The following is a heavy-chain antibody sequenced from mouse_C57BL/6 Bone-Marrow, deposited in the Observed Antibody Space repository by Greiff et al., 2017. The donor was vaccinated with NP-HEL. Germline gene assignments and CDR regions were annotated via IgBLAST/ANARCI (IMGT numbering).Heavy chain of an antibody. D-gene: IGHD1-1*01. CDR3: ARRGYGSSYWYFDV. J-gene: IGHJ1*03. Sequence: QVQLQQSGPGLVAPSQSLSITCTVSGFSLTSYAISWVRQPPGQGLEWLGVIWTGGGTNYNSALKSRLSISKDNSKSQVFLKMNSLQADDTARYYCARRGYGSSYWYFDVWGTGTTVTVSS. V-gene: IGHV2-9-1*01. CDR1: GFSLTSYA. CDR2: IWTGGGT.